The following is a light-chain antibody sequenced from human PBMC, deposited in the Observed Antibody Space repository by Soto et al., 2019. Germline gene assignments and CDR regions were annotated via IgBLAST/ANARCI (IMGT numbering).Light chain of an antibody. CDR3: QSYDSSLSHVV. CDR2: GNK. CDR1: SSYIGTAYD. J-gene: IGLJ2*01. V-gene: IGLV1-40*01. Sequence: QSALTQPPSLSGAPGQRVTISCTGSSSYIGTAYDVHWYQHLPGTAPKLLIYGNKNRPSGVPDRFSGSKSGISASLAITGLQVVDEGLYYCQSYDSSLSHVVFGGGTKVTVL.